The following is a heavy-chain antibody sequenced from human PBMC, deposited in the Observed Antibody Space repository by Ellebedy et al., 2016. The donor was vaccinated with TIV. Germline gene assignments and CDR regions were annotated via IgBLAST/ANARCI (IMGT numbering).Heavy chain of an antibody. D-gene: IGHD3-3*01. Sequence: AASVKVSCKASGYSFTNSFIHWVRQAPGQGLEWMGWIDPHSGATKFAQNFQGRVTLTRDPSIIPAYMELRSLRSDDTAVYYCARDRNYLLSDGSAYVTAGDYWGQGTLVTVSS. CDR3: ARDRNYLLSDGSAYVTAGDY. CDR1: GYSFTNSF. J-gene: IGHJ4*02. CDR2: IDPHSGAT. V-gene: IGHV1-2*02.